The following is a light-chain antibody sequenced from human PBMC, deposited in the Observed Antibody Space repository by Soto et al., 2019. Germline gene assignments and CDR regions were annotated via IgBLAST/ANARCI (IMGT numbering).Light chain of an antibody. CDR2: EAS. CDR3: SSYTSKKSLV. V-gene: IGLV2-14*01. CDR1: SSDVGAYNY. J-gene: IGLJ2*01. Sequence: QSVLTQPASVSGSPGQSITISCTGTSSDVGAYNYVSWYQQHPGKAPKLMIYEASNRPSGVSNRFSGSKSGNTASLTISGLQAEDEGDYYCSSYTSKKSLVFGGGTKVTVL.